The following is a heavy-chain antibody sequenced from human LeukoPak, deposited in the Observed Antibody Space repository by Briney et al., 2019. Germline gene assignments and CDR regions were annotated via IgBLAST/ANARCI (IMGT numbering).Heavy chain of an antibody. V-gene: IGHV3-9*01. CDR1: GFTFDDYA. D-gene: IGHD6-19*01. J-gene: IGHJ4*02. CDR2: ISWNSGSI. CDR3: AKDMRRGIAVAGLDY. Sequence: PGRSLRLSCAASGFTFDDYAMHWVRQAPGKGLEWVSGISWNSGSIGYADSVKGRFTISRDNAKNSLYLQMNSLRAEDTALYYCAKDMRRGIAVAGLDYWGQGTLVTVSS.